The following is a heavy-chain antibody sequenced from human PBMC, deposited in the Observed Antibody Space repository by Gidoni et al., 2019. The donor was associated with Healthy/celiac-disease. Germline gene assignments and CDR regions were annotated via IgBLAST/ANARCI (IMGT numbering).Heavy chain of an antibody. D-gene: IGHD6-6*01. CDR2: IYPGDSDT. V-gene: IGHV5-51*01. J-gene: IGHJ6*03. Sequence: EVKLLQSGAEVTKPGEPLKIACKGSGYSCTSYWNGWVRQMPGKGLEWMGIIYPGDSDTRYSPSFQGQVTSSADKSISTAYLQWSSLKASDTAMYYCARHRGIAARRGGYYYYYMDVWGKGTTVTVSS. CDR1: GYSCTSYW. CDR3: ARHRGIAARRGGYYYYYMDV.